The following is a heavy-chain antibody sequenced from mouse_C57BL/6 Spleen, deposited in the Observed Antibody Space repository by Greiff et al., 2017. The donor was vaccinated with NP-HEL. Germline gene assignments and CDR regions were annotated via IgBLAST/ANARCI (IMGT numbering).Heavy chain of an antibody. CDR2: ISYDGSN. Sequence: EVQLQQSGPGLVKPSQSLSLTCSVPGYSITSGYYWHWIRQFPGNKLEWMGYISYDGSNNSNPSLKNRISITRDTAKNQFFLKLNSVTTEDTATYYGARRGRGVDYWGQGTTLTVAS. CDR1: GYSITSGYY. V-gene: IGHV3-6*01. D-gene: IGHD3-3*01. J-gene: IGHJ2*01. CDR3: ARRGRGVDY.